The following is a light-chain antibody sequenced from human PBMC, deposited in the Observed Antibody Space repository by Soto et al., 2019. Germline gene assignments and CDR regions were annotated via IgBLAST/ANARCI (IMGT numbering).Light chain of an antibody. CDR2: GSS. CDR3: QQYGSSPPYT. Sequence: EVVLTQSPGTLSLSPGERATLSCRASQSVSNNYFAWYQQKPGQAPRLLIFGSSDRATGIPDRFSGSGSGTDFTLIISRREPEYFAVYYCQQYGSSPPYTFGQGTTLEIK. V-gene: IGKV3-20*01. J-gene: IGKJ2*01. CDR1: QSVSNNY.